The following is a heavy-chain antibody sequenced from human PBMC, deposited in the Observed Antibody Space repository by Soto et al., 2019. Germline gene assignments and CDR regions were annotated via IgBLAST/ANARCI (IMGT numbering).Heavy chain of an antibody. CDR2: ISGSGDST. CDR1: GFTFSSYA. V-gene: IGHV3-23*01. J-gene: IGHJ4*02. Sequence: EVQLLESGGGLVQPGGSLRLSCAASGFTFSSYAMSWVRQAPGKGLEWVSVISGSGDSTYYADSVKGRFTISRDNSKNTLYLQRNSLRAEDTAVYYCAKDRISYFDYWGQGTMVTVSS. CDR3: AKDRISYFDY.